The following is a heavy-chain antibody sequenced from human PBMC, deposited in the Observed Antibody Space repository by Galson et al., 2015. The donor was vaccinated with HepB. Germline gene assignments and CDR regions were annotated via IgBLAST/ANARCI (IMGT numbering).Heavy chain of an antibody. Sequence: SLRLSCAASGFSFSDSGMHWVRQAPGKGLEWVAVISYGGNSRYYADSVKGRFTISRDNSKNTVYLQMNSLRPEDTAVYYCAKATYSASLPPYYYDVMDVWGQGTTFTVSS. V-gene: IGHV3-30*18. CDR3: AKATYSASLPPYYYDVMDV. D-gene: IGHD3-16*01. CDR2: ISYGGNSR. J-gene: IGHJ6*02. CDR1: GFSFSDSG.